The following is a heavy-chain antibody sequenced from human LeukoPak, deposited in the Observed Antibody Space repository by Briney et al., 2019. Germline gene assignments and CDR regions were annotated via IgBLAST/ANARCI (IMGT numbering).Heavy chain of an antibody. V-gene: IGHV4-39*07. Sequence: SETLSLTCTVSGGSISSSSYYWGWIRQPPGKGLEWIGSIYFSGTTYYNPSLQSRVTISVDTAKNQFSLKVTSVAAADTAAYYCARDAHCTGVSCYSPYNWFDPWGQGTLVTVSS. D-gene: IGHD2-15*01. CDR2: IYFSGTT. CDR1: GGSISSSSYY. J-gene: IGHJ5*02. CDR3: ARDAHCTGVSCYSPYNWFDP.